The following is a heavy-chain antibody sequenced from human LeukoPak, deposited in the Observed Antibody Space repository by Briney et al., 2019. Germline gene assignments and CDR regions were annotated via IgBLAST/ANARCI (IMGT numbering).Heavy chain of an antibody. CDR1: GGSFSGYY. J-gene: IGHJ4*02. D-gene: IGHD3-10*01. CDR2: INHSGST. Sequence: SETLSLTCAVYGGSFSGYYWSWIRQPPGKGLEWIGEINHSGSTNYNPSLKSRVTISVDTSKNQFSLKLSSVTAADTAVYYCARLMTRNYYGSGRHHRNDYWGQGTLVTVSS. V-gene: IGHV4-34*01. CDR3: ARLMTRNYYGSGRHHRNDY.